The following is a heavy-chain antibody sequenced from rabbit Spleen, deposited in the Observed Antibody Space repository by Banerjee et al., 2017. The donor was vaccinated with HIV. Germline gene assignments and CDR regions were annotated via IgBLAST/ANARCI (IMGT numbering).Heavy chain of an antibody. CDR1: GFSFSSSYW. Sequence: QDQLEESGGGLVQPEGSLTLTCTVSGFSFSSSYWICWVRQAPGKGLELIGCIYAGDGSTDYANWVKGRFTISKSSSTTVTLQMTSLTAADTATYFCARDVGTGDYIDVYFDLWGQGTLVTVS. CDR3: ARDVGTGDYIDVYFDL. D-gene: IGHD7-1*01. J-gene: IGHJ4*01. CDR2: IYAGDGST. V-gene: IGHV1S45*01.